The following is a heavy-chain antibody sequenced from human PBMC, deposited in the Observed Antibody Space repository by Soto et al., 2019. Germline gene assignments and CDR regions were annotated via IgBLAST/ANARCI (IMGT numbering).Heavy chain of an antibody. V-gene: IGHV4-31*03. J-gene: IGHJ4*02. Sequence: TLSLTCTVSGGSISSGGYYWSWIRQHPGKGLEWIGYIYYSGSTYYNPSLKSRVTISVDTSKNQFSLKLSSVTAADTAVYYCAKDRIIKLWPPVYFDYWGQGALVTVSS. CDR1: GGSISSGGYY. CDR3: AKDRIIKLWPPVYFDY. CDR2: IYYSGST. D-gene: IGHD1-1*01.